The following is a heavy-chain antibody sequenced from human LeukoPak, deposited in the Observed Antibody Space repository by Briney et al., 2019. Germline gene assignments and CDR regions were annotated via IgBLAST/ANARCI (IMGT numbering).Heavy chain of an antibody. CDR2: IYHSGSP. V-gene: IGHV4-38-2*02. Sequence: SETLSLTRTVSGYSISSGYYWGWIRQPPGKGLEWIGNIYHSGSPYYNPSLKSRATISKDTPKNQFSLKLSSVTAADTAVYYCASKSAYDFGFDYWGQGALVTVSS. CDR1: GYSISSGYY. J-gene: IGHJ4*02. D-gene: IGHD5-12*01. CDR3: ASKSAYDFGFDY.